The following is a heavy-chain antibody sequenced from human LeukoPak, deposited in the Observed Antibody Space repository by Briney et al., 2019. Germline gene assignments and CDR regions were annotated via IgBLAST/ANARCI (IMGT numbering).Heavy chain of an antibody. CDR3: ARDLTFDY. CDR1: GGSISGYY. J-gene: IGHJ4*02. CDR2: IHCSGET. V-gene: IGHV4-4*08. Sequence: SETLSLTCTVSGGSISGYYWSWIRQPPGKGLEWIGYIHCSGETNYNPSLSSRVTIAMDTSKNQFSLNLRSVTAADTAVYYCARDLTFDYWGQGALVTVSS.